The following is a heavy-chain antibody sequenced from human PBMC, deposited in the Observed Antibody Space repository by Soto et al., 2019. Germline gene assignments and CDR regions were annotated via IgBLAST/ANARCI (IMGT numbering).Heavy chain of an antibody. J-gene: IGHJ4*02. CDR1: GISLRDLS. CDR3: AAGVTIWLQSPFDK. Sequence: ASVKVSCKVLGISLRDLSMHWVRQPPGKGLERMGGFDPEDGETIYAQNFQGRVSMTEDTSADTAYMELSSLKSEDTAVYYCAAGVTIWLQSPFDKWGQRTPVTVSS. CDR2: FDPEDGET. V-gene: IGHV1-24*01. D-gene: IGHD4-4*01.